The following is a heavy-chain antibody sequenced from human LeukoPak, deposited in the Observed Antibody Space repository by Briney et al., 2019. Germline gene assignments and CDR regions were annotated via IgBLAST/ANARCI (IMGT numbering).Heavy chain of an antibody. CDR3: ARLLSYSSSRDY. Sequence: GGSLRLSCAASGFTVSSNYMSWVRQAPGKGLEWVSVIYSGGSTYYADSVKGRFTISRDNSKNTLYLQMNSLRAEDTAVYYCARLLSYSSSRDYWGQGTLVTVSS. D-gene: IGHD6-6*01. CDR2: IYSGGST. V-gene: IGHV3-66*04. J-gene: IGHJ4*02. CDR1: GFTVSSNY.